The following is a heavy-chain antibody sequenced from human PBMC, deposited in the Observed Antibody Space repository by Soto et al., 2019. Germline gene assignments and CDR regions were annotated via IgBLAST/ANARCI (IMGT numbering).Heavy chain of an antibody. CDR2: IIPIFGTA. Sequence: QVQLVQSGAEVKKPGSSVKVSCKASGGTFSSYAISWVRQAPGQGLEWMGGIIPIFGTANYAQKFQGRVTITADESTSTAYMELSSLRSEDTAVYYCATTIYDFWSGSYYYYGIDVWGQGTTVTVSS. CDR1: GGTFSSYA. J-gene: IGHJ6*02. V-gene: IGHV1-69*01. D-gene: IGHD3-3*01. CDR3: ATTIYDFWSGSYYYYGIDV.